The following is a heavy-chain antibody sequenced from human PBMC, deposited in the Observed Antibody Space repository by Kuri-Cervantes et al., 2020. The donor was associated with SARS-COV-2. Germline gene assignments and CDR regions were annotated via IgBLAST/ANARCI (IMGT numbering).Heavy chain of an antibody. CDR1: GFTFSSYG. J-gene: IGHJ4*02. Sequence: GGSLRLSCAASGFTFSSYGMHWVRQAPGEGLEWVAVISYDGSNKYYADSVKGRFTISRDNSKNTLYLQMNSLRAEDTAVYYCAKDWSLGGNFRYYFDYWGQGTLVTVSS. CDR2: ISYDGSNK. D-gene: IGHD4-23*01. V-gene: IGHV3-30*18. CDR3: AKDWSLGGNFRYYFDY.